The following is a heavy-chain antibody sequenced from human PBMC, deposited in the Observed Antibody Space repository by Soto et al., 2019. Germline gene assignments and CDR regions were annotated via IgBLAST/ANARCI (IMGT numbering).Heavy chain of an antibody. V-gene: IGHV3-15*07. Sequence: GGSLRLSCAASGFTFSNAWMSWVRQAPGKGLEWVGRIQSNTDVGTTDYAAPVKGRFTISRDDSKNMLYLQMNNLQTEDTAVYYCTTGRYGSGSYYSYYFEYWGQGALVTVSS. CDR2: IQSNTDVGTT. CDR1: GFTFSNAW. J-gene: IGHJ4*02. CDR3: TTGRYGSGSYYSYYFEY. D-gene: IGHD3-10*01.